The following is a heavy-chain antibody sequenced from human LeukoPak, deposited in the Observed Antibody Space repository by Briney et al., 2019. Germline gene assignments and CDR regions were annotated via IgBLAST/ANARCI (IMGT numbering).Heavy chain of an antibody. V-gene: IGHV1-18*01. D-gene: IGHD6-19*01. CDR2: ISAYNGNT. CDR1: GYTFTSYG. Sequence: ASVKVSCKASGYTFTSYGISWVRQAPGQGLEWMGWISAYNGNTNYAQKLQGRVTMTTDTSTSTAYVELRSLRSDDTAVYYCARDQGAVAGRGYYYYYGMDVWGQGTTVTVSS. J-gene: IGHJ6*02. CDR3: ARDQGAVAGRGYYYYYGMDV.